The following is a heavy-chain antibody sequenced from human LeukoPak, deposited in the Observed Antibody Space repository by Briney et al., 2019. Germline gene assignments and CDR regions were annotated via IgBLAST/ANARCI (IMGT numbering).Heavy chain of an antibody. Sequence: SETLSLTCAVYGGSFSGYYWSWIRQPPGKGLEWIGEINHSGSTNYNPSLKSRVTISVDTSKNQFSLKLSSVTAADTAVYYCARPLRREGASRNWFDPWGQGTLVTVSS. CDR3: ARPLRREGASRNWFDP. CDR2: INHSGST. V-gene: IGHV4-34*01. D-gene: IGHD1-26*01. J-gene: IGHJ5*02. CDR1: GGSFSGYY.